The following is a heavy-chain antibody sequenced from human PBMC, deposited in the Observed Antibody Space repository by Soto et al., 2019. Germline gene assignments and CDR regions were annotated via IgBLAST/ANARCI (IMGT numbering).Heavy chain of an antibody. D-gene: IGHD4-4*01. CDR2: IKPISDIT. Sequence: ASVKVSCKASGDTFGRFTINWVRQAPGQGLEWMGGIKPISDITNYAQRFQGRVTFTADASTSTVYLELSSLRSEDTAMYYCARDPSTINKLIGVWFDPWGQGTLVTISS. J-gene: IGHJ5*02. V-gene: IGHV1-69*13. CDR1: GDTFGRFT. CDR3: ARDPSTINKLIGVWFDP.